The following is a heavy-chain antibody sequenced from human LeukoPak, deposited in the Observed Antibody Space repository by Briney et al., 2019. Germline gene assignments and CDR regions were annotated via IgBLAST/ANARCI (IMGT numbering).Heavy chain of an antibody. Sequence: GGSLRLSCAASGFTFSDYWMSWVRQAPGKGLEWVANIKYDGDEEYYVDSVKGRFTISRDNAKNSLYLQLNSLRVEDTAVYFCARSDHDSWVSFLRIGAFDFWGQGTMVTVSS. CDR2: IKYDGDEE. J-gene: IGHJ3*01. CDR1: GFTFSDYW. V-gene: IGHV3-7*01. CDR3: ARSDHDSWVSFLRIGAFDF. D-gene: IGHD3-3*01.